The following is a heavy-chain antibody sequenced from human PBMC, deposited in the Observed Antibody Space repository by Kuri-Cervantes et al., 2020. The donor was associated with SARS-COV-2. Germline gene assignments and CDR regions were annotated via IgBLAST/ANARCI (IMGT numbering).Heavy chain of an antibody. V-gene: IGHV4-39*01. CDR2: IYYSGST. D-gene: IGHD3-22*01. Sequence: GSLRLSCTVSGGSISSSGYYWGWIRQPPGKGLEWIGSIYYSGSTYYNPSLKSRVTISVDTSKNQFSLKLSSVTAADTAVYYCASAQGPYYYDSSGYYRFDYWGQGTLVTVSS. CDR3: ASAQGPYYYDSSGYYRFDY. CDR1: GGSISSSGYY. J-gene: IGHJ4*02.